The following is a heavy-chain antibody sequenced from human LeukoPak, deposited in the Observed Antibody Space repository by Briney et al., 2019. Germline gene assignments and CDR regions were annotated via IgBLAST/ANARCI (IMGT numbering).Heavy chain of an antibody. J-gene: IGHJ6*02. CDR1: GYTFTSYD. D-gene: IGHD3-3*01. V-gene: IGHV1-8*01. Sequence: ASVKVSCKASGYTFTSYDINWVRQATGQGLEWMGWMYPNSGNTGYAQKFQGRVTMTRNTSISTAYMELSSLRSEDTAVYYCAREGNAPYYDFWSGYYNYGMDVWGQGTTVTVSS. CDR2: MYPNSGNT. CDR3: AREGNAPYYDFWSGYYNYGMDV.